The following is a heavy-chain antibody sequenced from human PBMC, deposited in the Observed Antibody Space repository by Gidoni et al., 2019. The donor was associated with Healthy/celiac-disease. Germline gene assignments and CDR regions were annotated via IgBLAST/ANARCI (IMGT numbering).Heavy chain of an antibody. CDR3: ASPYGEDIVVVPAAHFDI. CDR2: IYYSGST. V-gene: IGHV4-39*01. CDR1: GGSISSSSYY. Sequence: QLQLQESGPGLVKPSETLSLTCTVSGGSISSSSYYWGWLRQPPGKGLEWIGSIYYSGSTYYNPSLKSRVTISVDTSKNQFSLKLSSVTAADTAVYYCASPYGEDIVVVPAAHFDIWGQGTMVTVSS. J-gene: IGHJ3*02. D-gene: IGHD2-2*01.